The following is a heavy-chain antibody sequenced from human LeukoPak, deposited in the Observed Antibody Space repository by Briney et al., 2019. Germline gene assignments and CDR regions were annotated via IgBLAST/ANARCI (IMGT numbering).Heavy chain of an antibody. V-gene: IGHV4-4*07. CDR2: IYSSGST. J-gene: IGHJ4*02. CDR3: ARGGKATVVTM. Sequence: SETLSLTCTVSGGSINSYYWSWIRQPAGKGLEWIGRIYSSGSTNYTPSLKSRVSMSVDTSKNQFSLKLTSVSAAYTAVYYCARGGKATVVTMWGQGILVTVSS. D-gene: IGHD4-23*01. CDR1: GGSINSYY.